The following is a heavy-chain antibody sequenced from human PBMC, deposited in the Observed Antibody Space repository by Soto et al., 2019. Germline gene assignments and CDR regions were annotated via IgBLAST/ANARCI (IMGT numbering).Heavy chain of an antibody. CDR3: AKEYSTSFDY. V-gene: IGHV3-23*01. Sequence: GGSLRLSCAASGFTFSNYAMNWVRQAPGKGLEWVSAISAGGSNTNYADSVKGRFTISSDNSKNTLYLQMNGLRADDTAVYYCAKEYSTSFDYWGQGTPVTVSS. CDR1: GFTFSNYA. D-gene: IGHD6-6*01. J-gene: IGHJ4*02. CDR2: ISAGGSNT.